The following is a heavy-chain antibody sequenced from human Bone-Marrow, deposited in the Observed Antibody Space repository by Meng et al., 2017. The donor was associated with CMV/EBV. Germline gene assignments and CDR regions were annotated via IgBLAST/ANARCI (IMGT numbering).Heavy chain of an antibody. D-gene: IGHD2-2*01. V-gene: IGHV1-69*10. CDR3: AGTYCSSTSCYYPFDY. Sequence: SVKVSCKASGGTFSSYAISWVRQAPGQGLEWMGGIIPILGIANYAQKFQGRVTITADKSTSTAYMELSSLRSDDTAVYYCAGTYCSSTSCYYPFDYWGQGTLVTVSS. J-gene: IGHJ4*02. CDR1: GGTFSSYA. CDR2: IIPILGIA.